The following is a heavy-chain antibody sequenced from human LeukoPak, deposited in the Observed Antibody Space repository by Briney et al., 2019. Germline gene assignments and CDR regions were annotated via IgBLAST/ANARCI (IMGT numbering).Heavy chain of an antibody. V-gene: IGHV3-21*01. CDR2: ISSSSSYI. Sequence: GGSLRLSCAASGFTFSSYSMNWVRQAPGKGLEWVSSISSSSSYIYYADSVKGRFTISRDNSKNTLYLQMNRLRAEDTAVYYCAKSGEWELLRWYFDSWGQGALCTVSS. D-gene: IGHD1-26*01. CDR1: GFTFSSYS. CDR3: AKSGEWELLRWYFDS. J-gene: IGHJ4*02.